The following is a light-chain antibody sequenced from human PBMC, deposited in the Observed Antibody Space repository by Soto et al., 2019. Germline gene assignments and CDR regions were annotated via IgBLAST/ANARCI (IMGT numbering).Light chain of an antibody. CDR3: ASWDDNLNGPV. Sequence: QSVLTQPPSASGAPGQRVTISCSGSDSNVGSTAVNWYQQVPGTAPKLLIYYDDMLYSGVSDRFSGSKSGTSASLAISGLQSEDEADYYCASWDDNLNGPVFGRGTKLTVL. J-gene: IGLJ2*01. CDR1: DSNVGSTA. CDR2: YDD. V-gene: IGLV1-36*01.